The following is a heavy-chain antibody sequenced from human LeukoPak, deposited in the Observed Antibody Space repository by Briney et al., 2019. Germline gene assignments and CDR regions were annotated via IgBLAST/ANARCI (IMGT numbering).Heavy chain of an antibody. V-gene: IGHV3-7*01. CDR1: GFTFSSYW. Sequence: GGSLRLSCVASGFTFSSYWLSWVRQAPGMGLEWVANINGDGTEKFYVNSVKGRFTISRDNAKNSLYLQMNSLRAEDTAVYYCLRTDSSGSRANWGQGTLVTVSS. CDR2: INGDGTEK. CDR3: LRTDSSGSRAN. D-gene: IGHD3-22*01. J-gene: IGHJ4*02.